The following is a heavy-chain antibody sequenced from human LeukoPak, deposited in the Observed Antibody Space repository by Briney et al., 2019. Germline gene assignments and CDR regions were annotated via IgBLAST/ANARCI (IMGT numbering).Heavy chain of an antibody. J-gene: IGHJ5*02. Sequence: PSETLSLTCTVSGGSISISGYYWGWVRQPPGKGLEWIGSIDYSGSTYYNPSLKSRVTISVDTSKNQFSLKLSSVTAADTAVYYCAREQVWFDPWGQGTLVTVSS. CDR2: IDYSGST. CDR1: GGSISISGYY. CDR3: AREQVWFDP. V-gene: IGHV4-39*07.